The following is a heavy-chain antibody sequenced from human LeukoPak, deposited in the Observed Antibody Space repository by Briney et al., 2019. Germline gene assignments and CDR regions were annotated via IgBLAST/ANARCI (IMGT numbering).Heavy chain of an antibody. CDR2: IIPILGTA. CDR3: ARGLRYFDWLPPDAFDI. CDR1: GGTFSSYA. Sequence: SVKVSCKASGGTFSSYAISWVRQAPGQGLEWMGGIIPILGTANYAQKFQGRVTITADESTSTAYMELSSLRSEDTAVYYCARGLRYFDWLPPDAFDIWGQGTMVTVSS. V-gene: IGHV1-69*13. J-gene: IGHJ3*02. D-gene: IGHD3-9*01.